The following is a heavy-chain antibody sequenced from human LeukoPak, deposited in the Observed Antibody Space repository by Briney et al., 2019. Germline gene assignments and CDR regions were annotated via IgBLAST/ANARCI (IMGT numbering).Heavy chain of an antibody. D-gene: IGHD3-22*01. V-gene: IGHV3-11*01. J-gene: IGHJ3*02. CDR3: ARDAMTVVVGAFDI. Sequence: PGGSLRLSCAASGFSFSDSYMSWIRQAPGMGLEWISYIGTRSNPIYYADSVKGRFTISRDDAKNSLYLQMNSLRDEDTAVYFCARDAMTVVVGAFDIWGQGTMLTVSS. CDR2: IGTRSNPI. CDR1: GFSFSDSY.